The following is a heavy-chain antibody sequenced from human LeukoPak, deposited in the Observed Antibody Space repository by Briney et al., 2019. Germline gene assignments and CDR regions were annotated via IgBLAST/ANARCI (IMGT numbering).Heavy chain of an antibody. V-gene: IGHV1-2*02. D-gene: IGHD3-22*01. Sequence: ASVKVSCKASGYTFTGYYMHWVRQAPGQGLEWLGWINPNSGGTNYAQKFQGRVTMTGDTSLSTAYMELSRLRSDDTAVYYCARDRYYDSSGYSDFDYWGQGTLVTVSS. J-gene: IGHJ4*02. CDR3: ARDRYYDSSGYSDFDY. CDR1: GYTFTGYY. CDR2: INPNSGGT.